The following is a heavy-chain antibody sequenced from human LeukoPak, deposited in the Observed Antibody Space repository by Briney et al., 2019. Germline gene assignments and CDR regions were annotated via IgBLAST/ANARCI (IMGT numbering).Heavy chain of an antibody. CDR3: AKSEADFWSGYYDY. CDR1: GFTFSSYW. CDR2: IKQDGSEK. D-gene: IGHD3-3*01. V-gene: IGHV3-7*01. J-gene: IGHJ4*02. Sequence: PGGSLRLSCAASGFTFSSYWMSWVRQAPGKGLEWVANIKQDGSEKYYVDSVKGRFTISRDNSKNTLYLQMNSLRVADTAVYYCAKSEADFWSGYYDYWGQGILVTVSS.